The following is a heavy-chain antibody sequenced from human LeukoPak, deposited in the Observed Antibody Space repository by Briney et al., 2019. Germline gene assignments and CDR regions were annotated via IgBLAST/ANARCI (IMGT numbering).Heavy chain of an antibody. J-gene: IGHJ4*02. CDR3: ATPMVRGVPTN. V-gene: IGHV4-38-2*02. Sequence: PSETLSLTCTVSGYSISSGYYWGWIRQPPGKGLEWIGSIYYSGSTYYNPSLKSRVTISVDTSKNQFSLKLSSVTAADTAVYYCATPMVRGVPTNWGQGTLVTVSS. D-gene: IGHD3-10*01. CDR2: IYYSGST. CDR1: GYSISSGYY.